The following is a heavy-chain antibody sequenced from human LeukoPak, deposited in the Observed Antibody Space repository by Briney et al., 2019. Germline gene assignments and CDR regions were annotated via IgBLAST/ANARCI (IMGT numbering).Heavy chain of an antibody. V-gene: IGHV3-7*01. CDR1: GFPFEIYW. CDR2: IKSDGSEE. J-gene: IGHJ2*01. CDR3: AKEKTVAGWYFDL. Sequence: GGSLRLSCVASGFPFEIYWMSWVRQGPGKGLEWVANIKSDGSEEYYADSVKGRLTVYRDNAKNSLFLQMNSLRVEDTPVYYCAKEKTVAGWYFDLWGRGTLVTVSS. D-gene: IGHD6-19*01.